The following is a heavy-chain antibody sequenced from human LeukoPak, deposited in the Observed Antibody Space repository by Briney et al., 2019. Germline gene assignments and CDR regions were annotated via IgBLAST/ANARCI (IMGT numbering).Heavy chain of an antibody. CDR2: IHASGTT. V-gene: IGHV4-4*07. CDR3: ARDGADVYGRAFDY. Sequence: PSETLSLTCNVSGGSISSYFWAWIRQPAGKGLEWIGRIHASGTTNYNSSLKSRVSMSVDTSKNQFSLKLTSVTAADTAVYFCARDGADVYGRAFDYWGQGTLVSVSS. D-gene: IGHD3-10*01. J-gene: IGHJ4*02. CDR1: GGSISSYF.